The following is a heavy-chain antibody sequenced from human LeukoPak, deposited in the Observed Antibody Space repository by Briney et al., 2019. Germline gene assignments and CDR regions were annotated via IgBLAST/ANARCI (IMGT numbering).Heavy chain of an antibody. D-gene: IGHD5-18*01. Sequence: SETLSLTCAVYGGSFSGYYWSWIRQPPGKGLEWIGEINHSGSTNYNPSLKSRVTISVDTSKNQFSLKLSSVTAADTAVYYCARETAMANDAFDIGGQGKRVTVSS. CDR1: GGSFSGYY. V-gene: IGHV4-34*01. CDR2: INHSGST. CDR3: ARETAMANDAFDI. J-gene: IGHJ3*02.